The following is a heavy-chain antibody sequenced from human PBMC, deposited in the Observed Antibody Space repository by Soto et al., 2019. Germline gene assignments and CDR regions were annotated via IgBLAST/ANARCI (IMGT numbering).Heavy chain of an antibody. Sequence: QVQVVQSGAEVKKPGSSVKVSCKVSGGIFTNNAISWVRQAPGQGLEWLGGVIPLIDTAYYAQIFRGRLRSSAEGATTTSYMELRGLTSAEPAVYLRATGCHNDGYNFYPGMYGCGEGTTGTVSA. J-gene: IGHJ6*04. D-gene: IGHD3-16*01. CDR1: GGIFTNNA. CDR3: ATGCHNDGYNFYPGMYG. V-gene: IGHV1-69*01. CDR2: VIPLIDTA.